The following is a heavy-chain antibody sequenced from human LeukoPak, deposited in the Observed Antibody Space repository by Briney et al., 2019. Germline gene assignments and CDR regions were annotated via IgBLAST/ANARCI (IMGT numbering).Heavy chain of an antibody. CDR3: ARDTFQPGLIDS. CDR2: INDDSTDI. V-gene: IGHV3-21*05. Sequence: GSLRLSCAASGFPFSLYAMNWVRQAPGKGLEWVSYINDDSTDIHYADSVKGRFSISRDGARNTLYLQLSSLRAEDTAVYYCARDTFQPGLIDSWGQGTLVTVSS. CDR1: GFPFSLYA. D-gene: IGHD2-2*01. J-gene: IGHJ4*02.